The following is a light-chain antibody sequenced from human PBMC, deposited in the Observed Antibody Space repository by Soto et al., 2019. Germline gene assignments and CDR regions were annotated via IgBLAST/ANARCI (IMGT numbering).Light chain of an antibody. CDR1: SSNIGAGYD. CDR2: GNS. J-gene: IGLJ2*01. V-gene: IGLV1-40*01. CDR3: QSYDSSLSVVV. Sequence: QSVLTQPPSVSGAPGQRVTISCTGSSSNIGAGYDVHWYQQLPGTAPKLLVYGNSNRPSGVPDRFSGSNSVTSASLAITGLQAEDEADYYCQSYDSSLSVVVFGGGTKLTVL.